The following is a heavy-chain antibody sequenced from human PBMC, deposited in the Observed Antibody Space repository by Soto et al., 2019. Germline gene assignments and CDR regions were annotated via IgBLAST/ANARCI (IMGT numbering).Heavy chain of an antibody. CDR3: AKKRQVGGYNWYFDS. D-gene: IGHD1-26*01. J-gene: IGHJ4*02. V-gene: IGHV3-23*01. CDR2: ISVNSGSV. CDR1: GFIFSSYS. Sequence: EVQLLESGGGLIQPGGSLRLSCAASGFIFSSYSMYWVRQAPGKRPEGVAGISVNSGSVLYADSVKGRFTISRDNSKNTLCLQLSSLRADDTAIYYGAKKRQVGGYNWYFDSWGQGTLVTVSS.